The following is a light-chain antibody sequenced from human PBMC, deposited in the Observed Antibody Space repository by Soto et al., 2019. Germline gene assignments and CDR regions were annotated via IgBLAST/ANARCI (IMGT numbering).Light chain of an antibody. Sequence: QSALTQPASVSGSPGQSITISCTGTSSDVGSYNLVSWYQQLPGKAPKVMIYEGSKRPSGVSNRFSGSKSGNTASLTISWLQAEDEADYYCCSYAGSSTFVFGTGTKVTVL. CDR2: EGS. CDR1: SSDVGSYNL. V-gene: IGLV2-23*03. CDR3: CSYAGSSTFV. J-gene: IGLJ1*01.